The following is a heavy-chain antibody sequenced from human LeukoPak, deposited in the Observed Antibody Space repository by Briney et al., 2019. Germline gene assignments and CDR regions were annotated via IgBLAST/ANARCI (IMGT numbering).Heavy chain of an antibody. CDR1: GYTFTSYA. Sequence: ASVKVSCKASGYTFTSYAMHWVRQAPGQRLEWMGWINAGNGNTKYSQKFQGRVTITRDTSASTAYMELSSLRSEDTAVYYCAREGNDSSGYSLNGMDVWGQGTTVTVSS. V-gene: IGHV1-3*01. J-gene: IGHJ6*02. D-gene: IGHD3-22*01. CDR2: INAGNGNT. CDR3: AREGNDSSGYSLNGMDV.